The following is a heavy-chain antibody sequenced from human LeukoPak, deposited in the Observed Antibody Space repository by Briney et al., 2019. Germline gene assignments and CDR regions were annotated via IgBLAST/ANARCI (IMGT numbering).Heavy chain of an antibody. Sequence: GGSLRLSCAASGFTFSSYSMSWVRQAPGKGLEWVADISGSGCSTYYADSVKGRFTISRDNSKNTLYLQMNSLRAEDTAVYYCAQALYGLRGENEYFDYWGQGTLVTVSS. CDR2: ISGSGCST. CDR3: AQALYGLRGENEYFDY. CDR1: GFTFSSYS. D-gene: IGHD3-10*01. J-gene: IGHJ4*02. V-gene: IGHV3-23*01.